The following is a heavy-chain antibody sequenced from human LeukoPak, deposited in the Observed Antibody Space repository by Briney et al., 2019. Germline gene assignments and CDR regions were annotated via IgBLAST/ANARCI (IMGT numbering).Heavy chain of an antibody. CDR1: GGSISSDY. Sequence: SETLSLTCSVSGGSISSDYWSWIRQPPAKGLEEIGYILYSGSTNYNPSLKSRLTISVDTSKNQFSLKLSSVAAADTAVYYCAREYCTRTTCYFDYWGQGTLVTVSS. CDR3: AREYCTRTTCYFDY. V-gene: IGHV4-59*01. CDR2: ILYSGST. J-gene: IGHJ4*02. D-gene: IGHD2-2*01.